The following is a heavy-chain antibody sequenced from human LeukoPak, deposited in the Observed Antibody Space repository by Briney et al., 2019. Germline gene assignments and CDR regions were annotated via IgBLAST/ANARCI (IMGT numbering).Heavy chain of an antibody. CDR3: ARTPQHPYYYYNMDV. CDR2: IIPIFGTA. V-gene: IGHV1-69*05. CDR1: GGTFSTYA. Sequence: SVKVSCKASGGTFSTYAITWVRQAPGQGLEWMGGIIPIFGTANYAQKFQDRVTITTDASTSTVYMELTSLRSEDTAVYYCARTPQHPYYYYNMDVWGKGTTVTVAS. D-gene: IGHD5-18*01. J-gene: IGHJ6*03.